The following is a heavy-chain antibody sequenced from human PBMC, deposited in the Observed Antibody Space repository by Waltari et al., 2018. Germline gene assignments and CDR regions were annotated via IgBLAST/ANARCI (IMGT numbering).Heavy chain of an antibody. CDR2: IYYSGST. Sequence: QLQLQESGPGLVKPSETLSLTCTVPGGSISSSSYYWGWIREAPGKGLEWIGSIYYSGSTYYNPSLKSRVTISVDTSKNSFSLKLSSVTAADTAVYYCQAGSGAPTYYYCYDMDVWGKGTTVTVSS. V-gene: IGHV4-39*01. CDR3: QAGSGAPTYYYCYDMDV. J-gene: IGHJ6*03. D-gene: IGHD3-10*01. CDR1: GGSISSSSYY.